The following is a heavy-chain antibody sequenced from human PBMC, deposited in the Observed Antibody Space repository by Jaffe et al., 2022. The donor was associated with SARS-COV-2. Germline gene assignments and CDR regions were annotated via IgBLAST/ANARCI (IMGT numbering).Heavy chain of an antibody. J-gene: IGHJ6*02. CDR1: GGSISSGDYY. CDR2: IYYSGST. CDR3: ARGARGDYQLYYYYYGMDV. Sequence: QVQLQESGPGLVKPSQTLSLTCTVSGGSISSGDYYWSWIRQPPGKGLEWIGYIYYSGSTYYNPSLKSRVTISVDTSKNQFSLKLSSVTAADTAVYYCARGARGDYQLYYYYYGMDVWGQGTTVTVSS. V-gene: IGHV4-30-4*01. D-gene: IGHD2-21*02.